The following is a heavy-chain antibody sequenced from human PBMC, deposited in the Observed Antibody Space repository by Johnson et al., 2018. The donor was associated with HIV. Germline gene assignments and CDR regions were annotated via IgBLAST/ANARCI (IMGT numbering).Heavy chain of an antibody. V-gene: IGHV3-30-3*01. D-gene: IGHD1-1*01. CDR3: ARDRAEVDDPNDAFDI. J-gene: IGHJ3*02. CDR2: ISYDGTNK. Sequence: QVQLVESGGGVVQPGKSLRLSCAASGFSVSNHPMHWVRQAPGKGLEWVAVISYDGTNKYYADSVKGRFTISRDNSKNTLYLQMNRLRTDDTAVYYCARDRAEVDDPNDAFDIWGQGTVVTVSS. CDR1: GFSVSNHP.